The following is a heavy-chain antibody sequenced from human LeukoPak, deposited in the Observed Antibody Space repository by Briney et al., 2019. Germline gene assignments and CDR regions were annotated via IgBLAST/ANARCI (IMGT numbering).Heavy chain of an antibody. Sequence: GGSLRLSCAASGLTFSSYWMSWVRQAPGKGLEWVANIKQDGSEKYYVDSVKGRFTISRDNAKNSLYLQMNSLRAEDTAVYYCASLWGYCSSTSCYTLPSIDYWGQGTLVTVSS. D-gene: IGHD2-2*02. CDR1: GLTFSSYW. CDR2: IKQDGSEK. J-gene: IGHJ4*02. CDR3: ASLWGYCSSTSCYTLPSIDY. V-gene: IGHV3-7*01.